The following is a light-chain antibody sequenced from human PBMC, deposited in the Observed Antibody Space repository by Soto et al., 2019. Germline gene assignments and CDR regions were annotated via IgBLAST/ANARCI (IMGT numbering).Light chain of an antibody. CDR3: SSYTSRSTYV. J-gene: IGLJ1*01. CDR1: SSDVGRYNY. V-gene: IGLV2-14*01. Sequence: QSALTQPASVSGSPGQSITISCTGTSSDVGRYNYVSWYQQHAGKPPKLMIYDVSNRPSGVSNRFSGSKSGNTASLTISGLAAEDEADYYCSSYTSRSTYVFGTGTKVTVL. CDR2: DVS.